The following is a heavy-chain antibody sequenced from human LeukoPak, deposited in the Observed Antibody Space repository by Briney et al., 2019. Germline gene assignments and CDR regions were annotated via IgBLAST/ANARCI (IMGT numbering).Heavy chain of an antibody. V-gene: IGHV4-30-2*01. CDR1: GGSISCGGYY. CDR2: IYHSGST. CDR3: AREKVVPAAHFDY. Sequence: PSETLSLTCTVSGGSISCGGYYWSWIRQPPGKGLEWIGYIYHSGSTYYNPSLKSRVTISVDRSKNQFSLKLSSVTAADTAVYYCAREKVVPAAHFDYWGQGTLVTVSS. J-gene: IGHJ4*02. D-gene: IGHD2-2*01.